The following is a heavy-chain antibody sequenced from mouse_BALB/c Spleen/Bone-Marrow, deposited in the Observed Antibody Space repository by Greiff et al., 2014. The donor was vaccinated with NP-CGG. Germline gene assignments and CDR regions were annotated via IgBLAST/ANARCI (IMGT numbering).Heavy chain of an antibody. CDR3: GRWAN. J-gene: IGHJ2*01. CDR1: GYSFTDYF. Sequence: EVQLVESGPELVKPGASVKISCKASGYSFTDYFMNWVKQSHGKSLEWIGRINPYNGVTFYNQNFKGKATLTVDESSSTAHMELLSLTSEDSAVYYCGRWANWGQGTTLTVSS. CDR2: INPYNGVT. V-gene: IGHV1-37*01.